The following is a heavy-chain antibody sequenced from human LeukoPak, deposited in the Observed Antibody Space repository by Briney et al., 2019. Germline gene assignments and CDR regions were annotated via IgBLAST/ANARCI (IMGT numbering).Heavy chain of an antibody. J-gene: IGHJ4*02. Sequence: SETLSLTCTASGGSISSYYWSWIRQPAGKGLEWIGRIYTSGSTNYNPSLKSRVTISVDKSKNQFSLKLSSVTAADTAVYYCAREREGKIVVVITDWGQGTLVTVSS. D-gene: IGHD3-22*01. CDR3: AREREGKIVVVITD. V-gene: IGHV4-4*07. CDR1: GGSISSYY. CDR2: IYTSGST.